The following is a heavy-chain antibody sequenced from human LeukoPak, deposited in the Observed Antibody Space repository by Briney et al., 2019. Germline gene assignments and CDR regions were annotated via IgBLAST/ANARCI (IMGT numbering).Heavy chain of an antibody. CDR1: GYTLTELS. CDR3: ARTPPQNHYYDSLPYYYYYMDV. CDR2: FDPEDGET. Sequence: ASVKVSCKVSGYTLTELSMHWVRQAPGKGLEWMGGFDPEDGETIYAQKFQGRVTMTEDTSTDTAYMELSSLRSEDTAVYYCARTPPQNHYYDSLPYYYYYMDVWGKGTTVTISS. D-gene: IGHD3-22*01. J-gene: IGHJ6*03. V-gene: IGHV1-24*01.